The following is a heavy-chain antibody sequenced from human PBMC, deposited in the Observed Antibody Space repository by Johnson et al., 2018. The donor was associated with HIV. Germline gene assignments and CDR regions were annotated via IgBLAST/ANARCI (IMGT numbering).Heavy chain of an antibody. Sequence: VQLVESGGGVVRPGGSLRLSCAASGFTFDDYGMTWVRQVPGKGLEWVSGINWNGGRTGYADSVKGRFTISRDNAKNSLYLQMDSLRGEDTAVYFCARPPAYLYKATFSIWGQGTMVTVSS. D-gene: IGHD3-16*02. CDR3: ARPPAYLYKATFSI. J-gene: IGHJ3*02. CDR2: INWNGGRT. V-gene: IGHV3-20*04. CDR1: GFTFDDYG.